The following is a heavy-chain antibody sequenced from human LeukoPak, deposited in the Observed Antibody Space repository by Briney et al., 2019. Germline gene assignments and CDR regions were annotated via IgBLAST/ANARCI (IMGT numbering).Heavy chain of an antibody. V-gene: IGHV4-59*12. CDR1: GGSISSYY. D-gene: IGHD5-18*01. CDR3: ARRGKRGYSYGSFDY. J-gene: IGHJ4*02. Sequence: PSETLSLTCTVSGGSISSYYWSWIRQPPGKGLEWIGYVYYSGSTNYNPSLKSRVTISVDTSKNQFSLKLSSVTAADTAVYYCARRGKRGYSYGSFDYWGQGTLVTVSS. CDR2: VYYSGST.